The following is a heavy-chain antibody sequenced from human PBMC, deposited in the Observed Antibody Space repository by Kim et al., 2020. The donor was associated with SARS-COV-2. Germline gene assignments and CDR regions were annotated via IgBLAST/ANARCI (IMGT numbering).Heavy chain of an antibody. V-gene: IGHV3-30*18. J-gene: IGHJ4*02. CDR2: ISADGSKR. CDR1: GFTFSNYG. D-gene: IGHD3-22*01. CDR3: AKDGLYHPDSRGCDAVDC. Sequence: GGSLRLSCAASGFTFSNYGMHWVRQAPGKGLEWVAVISADGSKRYYGDSVEGRFTISRDNLKNTLFLQMNSLRAEDTAVYYCAKDGLYHPDSRGCDAVDCWGQGSLVTVSS.